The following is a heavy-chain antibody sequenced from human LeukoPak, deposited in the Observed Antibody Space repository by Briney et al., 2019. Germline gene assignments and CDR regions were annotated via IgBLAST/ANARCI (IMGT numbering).Heavy chain of an antibody. V-gene: IGHV4-38-2*02. Sequence: PSETLSLTRTVSGYSISSGYYWGWIRQPPGKGLEWIGSIYHSGSTYYNPSLKSRVTISVDTSKNQFSLKLSSVTAADTAVYYCARSSYGDSIYDYRGQGTLVTVSS. CDR3: ARSSYGDSIYDY. J-gene: IGHJ4*02. D-gene: IGHD4-17*01. CDR2: IYHSGST. CDR1: GYSISSGYY.